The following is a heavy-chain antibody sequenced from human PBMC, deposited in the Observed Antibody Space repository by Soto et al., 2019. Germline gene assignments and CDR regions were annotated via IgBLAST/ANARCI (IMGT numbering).Heavy chain of an antibody. CDR1: GGSVNGYY. CDR3: ATRITVFGLLIPPFDP. CDR2: INHTGGT. Sequence: QVHLQQWGAGLLKPSETLSLTCAVYGGSVNGYYWNWIRQPPGKGLEWMGEINHTGGTHYNPSLKSRVTMSVDTSKNQCSLRLSSVTAADTAIYYCATRITVFGLLIPPFDPWGQGTQVTVSS. D-gene: IGHD3-3*01. V-gene: IGHV4-34*02. J-gene: IGHJ5*02.